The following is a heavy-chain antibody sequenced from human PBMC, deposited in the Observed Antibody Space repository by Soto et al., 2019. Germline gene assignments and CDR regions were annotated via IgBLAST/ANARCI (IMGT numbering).Heavy chain of an antibody. Sequence: QVQLVQSGAEVKKPGASVKVSCKASGYTFSNYRISWVRQAPGQGLEWLGWISADSSSTNYAQKVQGRLTMTTDTSTSTAYMELRSLRSDDPAVYYCARDRSKAGRYFDGMDLWGPGTTVIVSS. CDR1: GYTFSNYR. D-gene: IGHD3-10*01. CDR3: ARDRSKAGRYFDGMDL. V-gene: IGHV1-18*01. CDR2: ISADSSST. J-gene: IGHJ6*02.